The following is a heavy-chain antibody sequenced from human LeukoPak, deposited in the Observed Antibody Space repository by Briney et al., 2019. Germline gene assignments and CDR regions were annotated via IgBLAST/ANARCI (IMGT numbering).Heavy chain of an antibody. D-gene: IGHD3-10*01. CDR3: ARDPASPLMVRGVIIKNGAFDY. V-gene: IGHV3-30*04. J-gene: IGHJ4*02. CDR2: ISYDGSNK. Sequence: GRSLRLSCAASGFTFSSYAMHWVRQAPGKGLEWVAVISYDGSNKYYADSVKGRFTISRDNSKNTLYLQMNSLRAEDTAVYYCARDPASPLMVRGVIIKNGAFDYWGQGTLVTVSS. CDR1: GFTFSSYA.